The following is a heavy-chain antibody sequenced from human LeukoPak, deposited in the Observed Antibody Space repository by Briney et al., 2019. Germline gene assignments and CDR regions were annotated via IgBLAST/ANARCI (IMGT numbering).Heavy chain of an antibody. CDR1: GGSINYYY. CDR3: ARADMVRGAYY. V-gene: IGHV4-59*01. Sequence: SETLSLTCTVSGGSINYYYWSWTRQPPGKGLEWIGYIYYSGSTNYNPSLKSRVTISVDTSKNQFSLKLSSVTAADTAVYYCARADMVRGAYYWGQGTLVTVSS. D-gene: IGHD3-10*01. J-gene: IGHJ4*02. CDR2: IYYSGST.